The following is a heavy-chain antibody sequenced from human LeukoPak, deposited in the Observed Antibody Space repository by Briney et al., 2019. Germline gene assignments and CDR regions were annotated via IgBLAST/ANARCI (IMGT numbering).Heavy chain of an antibody. D-gene: IGHD5-12*01. V-gene: IGHV4-4*07. Sequence: NPSETLSLTCSVSGGSISSYYWSWIRQPAGKGLEWIGRIYTSGSTHYNPSLQSRVTMSVDTSKNQFSLKLSSVTAADTAVYYCASDVGMATIYWGQGTLVTVSS. CDR1: GGSISSYY. CDR3: ASDVGMATIY. J-gene: IGHJ4*02. CDR2: IYTSGST.